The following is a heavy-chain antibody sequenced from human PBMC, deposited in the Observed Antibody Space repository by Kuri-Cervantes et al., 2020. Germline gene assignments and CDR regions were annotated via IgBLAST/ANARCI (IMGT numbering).Heavy chain of an antibody. CDR2: IWYDGSNK. CDR3: AREWVLELRSGFDY. D-gene: IGHD1-7*01. V-gene: IGHV3-33*08. Sequence: GESLKISCAASGFAISSYNMNWVRQAPGKGLEWVAVIWYDGSNKYYADSVKGRFTISRDNSKNTLYLQMNSLRAEDTAVYYCAREWVLELRSGFDYWGRGTLVTVSS. J-gene: IGHJ4*02. CDR1: GFAISSYN.